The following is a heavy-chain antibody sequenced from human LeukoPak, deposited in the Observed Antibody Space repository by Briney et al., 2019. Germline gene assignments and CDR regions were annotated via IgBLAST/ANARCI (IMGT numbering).Heavy chain of an antibody. CDR1: GGSFSGYY. CDR3: ARGAAAGPDY. CDR2: INHSGST. V-gene: IGHV4-34*01. J-gene: IGHJ4*02. D-gene: IGHD6-13*01. Sequence: PSETLSLTCAVYGGSFSGYYWSWIRQPPGKGREWIGEINHSGSTNYNPSLKSRVTISVDTSKNQFSLKLSYVTAADTAVYYCARGAAAGPDYWGQGTLVTVSS.